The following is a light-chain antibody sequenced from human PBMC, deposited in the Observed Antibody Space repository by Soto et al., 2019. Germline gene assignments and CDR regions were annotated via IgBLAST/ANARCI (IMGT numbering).Light chain of an antibody. J-gene: IGKJ5*01. Sequence: DIQMTQSPSTLSASVVDRVTITCRASQSISSWLAWYQQKPGKAPKLLIYDASSLESGVPSRFSGSGSGTDFTLTISSLQPEDFATYYCQQYNTYSTFGQGTDWR. V-gene: IGKV1-5*01. CDR2: DAS. CDR3: QQYNTYST. CDR1: QSISSW.